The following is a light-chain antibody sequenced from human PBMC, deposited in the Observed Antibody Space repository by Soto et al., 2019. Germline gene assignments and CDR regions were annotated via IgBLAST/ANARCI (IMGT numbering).Light chain of an antibody. CDR1: QSISRN. CDR2: GAS. J-gene: IGKJ1*01. Sequence: EVVMTQSPVTLSVSPGERSTLSCMAFQSISRNLAWYQQKPCQAPRLLIYGASTSATGIPARFSGSGSGTDFTLTISSLQYDDFAIYYCQQYYDWLTLTFGQGTKVDIK. CDR3: QQYYDWLTLT. V-gene: IGKV3-15*01.